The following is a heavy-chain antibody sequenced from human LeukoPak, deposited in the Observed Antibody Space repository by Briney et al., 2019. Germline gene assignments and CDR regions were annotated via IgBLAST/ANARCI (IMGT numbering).Heavy chain of an antibody. CDR2: ISAYNGNT. Sequence: GASVKVSCKASGYTFTSYGISWVRQAPGQGLEWMGWISAYNGNTNYAQKLQGRVTMTRDTSISTAYMELSRLRSDDTAVYYCARGKGSGYYQNWFDPWGQGTLVTVSS. J-gene: IGHJ5*02. CDR3: ARGKGSGYYQNWFDP. D-gene: IGHD3-22*01. V-gene: IGHV1-18*01. CDR1: GYTFTSYG.